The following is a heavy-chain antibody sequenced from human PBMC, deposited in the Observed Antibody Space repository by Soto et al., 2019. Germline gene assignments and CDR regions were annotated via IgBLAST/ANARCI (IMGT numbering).Heavy chain of an antibody. CDR2: IIPIFGTA. V-gene: IGHV1-69*01. D-gene: IGHD6-13*01. J-gene: IGHJ4*02. Sequence: WVXVSFKSSLGTFSMYASIGLRQAPGQGLEWMGGIIPIFGTANYAQKFQGTVTITADESTSTAYMELSSLRSEDTDVYYCERTSLRGSRWYIWGQGTLVTVSS. CDR1: LGTFSMYA. CDR3: ERTSLRGSRWYI.